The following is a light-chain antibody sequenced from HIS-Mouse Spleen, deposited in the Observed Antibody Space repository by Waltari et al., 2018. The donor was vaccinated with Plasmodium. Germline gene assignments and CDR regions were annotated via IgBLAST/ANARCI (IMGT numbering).Light chain of an antibody. CDR1: SSDVVGYKY. CDR3: SSYTSSSTVV. Sequence: QSALTQPASVSGSPGQSITISCTGTSSDVVGYKYVSWYQQHPGEAPKLMIYDGRNRLTGGSNRFSGYKSGNTASKTIAGLQAEDEADHYCSSYTSSSTVVFGGGTKLTVL. J-gene: IGLJ2*01. CDR2: DGR. V-gene: IGLV2-14*03.